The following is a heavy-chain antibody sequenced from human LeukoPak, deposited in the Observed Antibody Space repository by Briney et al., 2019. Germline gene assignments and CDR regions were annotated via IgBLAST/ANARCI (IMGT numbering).Heavy chain of an antibody. Sequence: SETLSLTCSVSGGSITSTYYWGWIRQPPGKGLEWIGSMYYSGSTYYNPSLKSRVTMSVDTSKNQFSLRLSSVTAADTAVYYCARGQLVQDYWGQGTLVTVSS. D-gene: IGHD6-13*01. CDR1: GGSITSTYY. J-gene: IGHJ4*02. CDR2: MYYSGST. CDR3: ARGQLVQDY. V-gene: IGHV4-39*01.